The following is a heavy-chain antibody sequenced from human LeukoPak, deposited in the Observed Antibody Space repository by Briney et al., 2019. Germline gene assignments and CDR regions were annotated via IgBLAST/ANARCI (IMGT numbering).Heavy chain of an antibody. CDR1: GSISSYY. CDR2: SYFTGNP. CDR3: AGLRSTVAWASFDY. Sequence: SETLSLTCIVSGSISSYYWTWIRQPPGKGLEWIGHSYFTGNPNYNPPLKSRVTISVDPPKNQFSLKLTSVTAADTAVYYCAGLRSTVAWASFDYWGQGILVTVSS. D-gene: IGHD4-23*01. V-gene: IGHV4-59*08. J-gene: IGHJ4*02.